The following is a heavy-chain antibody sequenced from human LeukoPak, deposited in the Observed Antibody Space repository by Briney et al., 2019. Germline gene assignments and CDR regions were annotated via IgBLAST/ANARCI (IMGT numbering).Heavy chain of an antibody. Sequence: GGSLRLSCAASGFRFGSYWMTWVRQAPGKGLEWVAHIKEDGSAENYVDSVKGRFSISRDNAKNSLYLQMNSLRVEDTAVYYCVRGSGWFHFDYWGQGILVTVSP. CDR1: GFRFGSYW. V-gene: IGHV3-7*03. CDR3: VRGSGWFHFDY. J-gene: IGHJ4*02. CDR2: IKEDGSAE. D-gene: IGHD6-19*01.